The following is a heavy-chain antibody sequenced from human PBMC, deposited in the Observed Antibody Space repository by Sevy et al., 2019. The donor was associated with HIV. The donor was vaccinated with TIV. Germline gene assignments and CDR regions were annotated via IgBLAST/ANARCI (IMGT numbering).Heavy chain of an antibody. J-gene: IGHJ6*02. V-gene: IGHV4-59*11. CDR2: FYLSGSA. D-gene: IGHD3-10*01. Sequence: SETLSLTCSVSGVSISSHFWSWIRQPPGKGLEWIGHFYLSGSANYHPSLKSRVTISGDTSKNQFSLKLTSVTAADTAVYYCAREVHFYSSGFSAGMDVWGQGTTVTVSS. CDR3: AREVHFYSSGFSAGMDV. CDR1: GVSISSHF.